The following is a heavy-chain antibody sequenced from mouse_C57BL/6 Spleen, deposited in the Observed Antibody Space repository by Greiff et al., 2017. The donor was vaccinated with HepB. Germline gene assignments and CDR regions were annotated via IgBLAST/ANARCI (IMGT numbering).Heavy chain of an antibody. CDR2: IYPGDGDT. D-gene: IGHD1-1*01. Sequence: QVHVKQSGAELVKPGASVKISCKASGYAFSSYWMNWVKQRPGKGLEWIGQIYPGDGDTNYNGKFKGKATLTADKSSSTAYMQLSSLTSEDSAVYFCAPYYYGSSSFAYWGQGTLVTVSA. J-gene: IGHJ3*01. V-gene: IGHV1-80*01. CDR1: GYAFSSYW. CDR3: APYYYGSSSFAY.